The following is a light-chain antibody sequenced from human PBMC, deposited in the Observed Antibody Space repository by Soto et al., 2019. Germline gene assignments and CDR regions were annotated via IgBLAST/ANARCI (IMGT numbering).Light chain of an antibody. Sequence: QSVLTPPPAVSGAPGQRVTISCTGSSSNIGAGYDVHWYQQLPGPAPKLLIFGNNIRPSGVPDRFSGSKSGTAASLAITGFQAEDEANYYCQFYHSGLRVPVFRTGTKVTVL. CDR3: QFYHSGLRVPV. V-gene: IGLV1-40*01. J-gene: IGLJ1*01. CDR1: SSNIGAGYD. CDR2: GNN.